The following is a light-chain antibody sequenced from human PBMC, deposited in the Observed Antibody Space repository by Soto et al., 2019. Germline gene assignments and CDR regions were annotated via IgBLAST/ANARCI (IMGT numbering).Light chain of an antibody. CDR2: GAS. CDR3: QEYNSWLWT. Sequence: ETVMTQSPATLSVSPGERATLSCRASQSVNSNLAWYQQKLGQAPRVLIFGASTRATGTPARFSGSGSGTEFSLTINSLQSEDFAIYYCQEYNSWLWTFGQGTKVDIK. V-gene: IGKV3-15*01. CDR1: QSVNSN. J-gene: IGKJ1*01.